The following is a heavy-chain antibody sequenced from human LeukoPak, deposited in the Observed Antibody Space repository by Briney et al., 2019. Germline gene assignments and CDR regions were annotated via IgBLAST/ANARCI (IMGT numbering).Heavy chain of an antibody. V-gene: IGHV3-74*01. CDR1: GFTFSSYW. J-gene: IGHJ4*02. CDR2: INSDGSST. CDR3: ARGGGSYHMDY. D-gene: IGHD1-26*01. Sequence: GGSLRLSCAASGFTFSSYWMHWVRQAPGKGLVWVSRINSDGSSTSYADSVKGRFTISRDNAKNTLYLQMNSLRAEDTAVYYCARGGGSYHMDYWGQGTLVTVSS.